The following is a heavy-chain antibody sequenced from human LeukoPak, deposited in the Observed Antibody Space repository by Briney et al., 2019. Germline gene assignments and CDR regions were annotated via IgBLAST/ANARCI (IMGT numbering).Heavy chain of an antibody. CDR2: IYYSGST. V-gene: IGHV4-39*01. Sequence: PSETLSLTCTVSGGSISSSSYYWGWIRQPPGKGLEWIGSIYYSGSTYYNPSLKSRVTISVDTSKNQFSLKLSSVTAADTAVYYCARHLLSLTLRFDAFDIWGQGTMVTVSS. J-gene: IGHJ3*02. CDR3: ARHLLSLTLRFDAFDI. CDR1: GGSISSSSYY. D-gene: IGHD3-3*01.